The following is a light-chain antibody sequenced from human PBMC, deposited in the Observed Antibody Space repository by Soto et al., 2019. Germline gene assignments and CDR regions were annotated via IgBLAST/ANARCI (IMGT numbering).Light chain of an antibody. V-gene: IGKV1-39*01. CDR1: QSIGKF. J-gene: IGKJ5*01. CDR2: AAS. Sequence: DIQMTRSPSSLSASVGDRVTITCRASQSIGKFLNWYQQKPGKAPTLLIYAASSLQSGVPSRFSGSGSGTDFTLTINGLQPEDFATYYCQQSFSPPPITFGQGTRLEIK. CDR3: QQSFSPPPIT.